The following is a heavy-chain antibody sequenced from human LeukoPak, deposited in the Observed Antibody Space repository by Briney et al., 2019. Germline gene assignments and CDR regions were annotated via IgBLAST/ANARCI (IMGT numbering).Heavy chain of an antibody. CDR3: ARSNKYDSSGWGY. J-gene: IGHJ4*02. Sequence: GGSLRLSCAASGFTFSSYALSWVRQAPGKGLEWVSTISGSGRSTYYADSVKGRFTISRDNSKNTLFLQMNSLRAEDTAVYYCARSNKYDSSGWGYWGQGTLVTVSS. D-gene: IGHD3-22*01. CDR1: GFTFSSYA. CDR2: ISGSGRST. V-gene: IGHV3-23*01.